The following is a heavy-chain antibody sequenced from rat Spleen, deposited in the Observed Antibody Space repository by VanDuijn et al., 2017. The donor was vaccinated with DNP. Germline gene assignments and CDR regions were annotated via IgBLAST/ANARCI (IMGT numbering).Heavy chain of an antibody. V-gene: IGHV5-19*01. Sequence: EVQLVESGGGLVQPGRSLKLSCAASGFTFSNFGMHWIRQAPTKGLEWVASISPSGNNTYYRDSVKGRFTISRDNAKSSLYLQMNSLKSEDTATYYCARRVYEGYLDYWGQGVMVTVSS. J-gene: IGHJ2*01. CDR3: ARRVYEGYLDY. CDR1: GFTFSNFG. D-gene: IGHD1-6*01. CDR2: ISPSGNNT.